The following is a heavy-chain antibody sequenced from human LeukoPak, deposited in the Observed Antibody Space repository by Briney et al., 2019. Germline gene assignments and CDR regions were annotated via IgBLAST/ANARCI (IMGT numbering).Heavy chain of an antibody. V-gene: IGHV3-48*03. J-gene: IGHJ5*02. CDR3: ASRGVYCSGGSCLSFWFDP. D-gene: IGHD2-15*01. Sequence: GGSLRLSCAASGFTFSSYEMNWVRQAPGKGLEWVSYISSSGSTIYYADSVKGRFTISRDNAKNSLYLQMNSLRAEDTAVYYCASRGVYCSGGSCLSFWFDPWGQGTLVTVSS. CDR1: GFTFSSYE. CDR2: ISSSGSTI.